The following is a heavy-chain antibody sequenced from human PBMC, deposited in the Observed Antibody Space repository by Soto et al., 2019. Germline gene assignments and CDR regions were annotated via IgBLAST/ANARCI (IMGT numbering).Heavy chain of an antibody. CDR2: ISASSGNT. CDR1: GYSFNSYG. Sequence: VQSGSEVKNPGASVEVSCKASGYSFNSYGISWVRQAPGQGLEWMGWISASSGNTSYAQELQGRVTMTTDTATSTAYMELRSLTSDDTAVYYCARGTKFYGFWSGYYRFDTWGQGTLVSVSS. J-gene: IGHJ5*02. V-gene: IGHV1-18*01. CDR3: ARGTKFYGFWSGYYRFDT. D-gene: IGHD3-3*01.